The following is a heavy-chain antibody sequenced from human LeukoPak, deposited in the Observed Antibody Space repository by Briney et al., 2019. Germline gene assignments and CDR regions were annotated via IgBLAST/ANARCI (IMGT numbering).Heavy chain of an antibody. CDR3: ARDRYPFERYFDY. J-gene: IGHJ4*02. D-gene: IGHD3-16*02. V-gene: IGHV6-1*01. CDR1: GDSVSSNSAA. CDR2: TYYRSKWYN. Sequence: SQTLSLTRAISGDSVSSNSAAWNWLRQSPSRGLEWLGRTYYRSKWYNDYAVSVKSRITINPDTSKNQFSLQLNSVTPEDTAVYYCARDRYPFERYFDYWGQGTLVTVSS.